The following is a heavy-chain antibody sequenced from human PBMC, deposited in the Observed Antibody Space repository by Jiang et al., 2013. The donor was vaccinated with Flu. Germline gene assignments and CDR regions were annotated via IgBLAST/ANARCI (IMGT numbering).Heavy chain of an antibody. Sequence: SGAEVKKPGSSVKVSRKASGGTFSSYAISWVRQAPGQGLEWMGGIIPIFGTANYAQKFQGRVTITADESTSTAYMELSSLRSEDTAAYYCARDREMATAEGAYWFDPWGQGTLVTVSS. J-gene: IGHJ5*02. V-gene: IGHV1-69*01. CDR3: ARDREMATAEGAYWFDP. CDR1: GGTFSSYA. CDR2: IIPIFGTA. D-gene: IGHD5-24*01.